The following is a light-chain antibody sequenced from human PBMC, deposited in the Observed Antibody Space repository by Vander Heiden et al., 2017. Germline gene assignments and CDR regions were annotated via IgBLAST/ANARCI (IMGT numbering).Light chain of an antibody. CDR1: QSIRNW. CDR2: KAS. V-gene: IGKV1-5*03. Sequence: DIHLTQFPSTLSASVGDRVTITCRASQSIRNWLAWYQQIPGKAPKLLVYKASSLESGVPSRFSGSGSGTEFTLTISSLQPDDFATYYCQQYDRYSWTFGQGTKVEVK. CDR3: QQYDRYSWT. J-gene: IGKJ1*01.